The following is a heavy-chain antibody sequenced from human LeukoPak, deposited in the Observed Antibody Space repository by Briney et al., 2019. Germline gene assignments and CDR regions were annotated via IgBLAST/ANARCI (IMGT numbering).Heavy chain of an antibody. CDR1: GIAFSKAW. D-gene: IGHD6-6*01. Sequence: GGSLRLSCAASGIAFSKAWMSWVRQAPGKGLEWVGRIKSKTDGGTTDYASPVKGRFTISRDDSKNTLYLQMNSLKTEDTAVYYCTTGYSSSSIDYWGQGTLVSVSS. J-gene: IGHJ4*02. V-gene: IGHV3-15*01. CDR3: TTGYSSSSIDY. CDR2: IKSKTDGGTT.